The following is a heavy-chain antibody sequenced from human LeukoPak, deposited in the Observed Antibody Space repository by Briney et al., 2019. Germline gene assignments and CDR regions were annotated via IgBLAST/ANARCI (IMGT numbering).Heavy chain of an antibody. J-gene: IGHJ4*02. D-gene: IGHD3-16*02. V-gene: IGHV3-33*01. CDR1: GFTFSSHG. Sequence: PGGSLRLSCAASGFTFSSHGMHWVRQAPGKGLEWVALIWYDGSSKHYADSVRGRFTISRDNSKNTLYLQMNSLRAEDTAVYYCARDFELSHWGQGTLVTVSS. CDR3: ARDFELSH. CDR2: IWYDGSSK.